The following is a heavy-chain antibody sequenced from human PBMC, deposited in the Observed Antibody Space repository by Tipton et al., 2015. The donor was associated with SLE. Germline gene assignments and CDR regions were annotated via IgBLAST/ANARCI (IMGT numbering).Heavy chain of an antibody. D-gene: IGHD3-22*01. CDR2: IYYSGST. V-gene: IGHV4-59*08. Sequence: GLVKPSETLSLTCTVSGGSISSYYWSWIRQPPGKGLEWIGYIYYSGSTNYNPSLKSRVTISVDTSKNQFSLKLSSVTAADTAVYYCASTYYYDSSGYYPPDYFDYWGQGTLVTVSS. CDR3: ASTYYYDSSGYYPPDYFDY. J-gene: IGHJ4*02. CDR1: GGSISSYY.